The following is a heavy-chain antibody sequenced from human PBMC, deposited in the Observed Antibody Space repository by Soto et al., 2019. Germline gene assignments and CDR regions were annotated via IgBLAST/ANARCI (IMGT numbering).Heavy chain of an antibody. Sequence: PSETLSLTCTVSGGSISSGGYYWSWIRQHPGKGLEWIGYIYYSGSTYYNPSLKSRVTISVDTSKNQFSLKLSSVTAADTAVYYCARYYYDSSGPRFDPWGQGTLVTVS. CDR2: IYYSGST. V-gene: IGHV4-31*03. CDR3: ARYYYDSSGPRFDP. CDR1: GGSISSGGYY. J-gene: IGHJ5*02. D-gene: IGHD3-22*01.